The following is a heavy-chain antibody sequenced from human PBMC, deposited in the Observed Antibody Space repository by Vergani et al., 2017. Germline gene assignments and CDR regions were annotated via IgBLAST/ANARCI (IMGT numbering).Heavy chain of an antibody. V-gene: IGHV3-30*18. J-gene: IGHJ6*02. CDR1: GFTFSSYG. D-gene: IGHD2-8*01. Sequence: QVQLVESGGGVVQPGRSLRLSCAASGFTFSSYGMHWVRQAPGKGLEWVAVISYDGSNKYYADSVKGRFTISRDNSKNTLYLQMNSLRAEDTAVYYCAKWVVDIVLMAGGYGMDVWGQGTTVTVSS. CDR2: ISYDGSNK. CDR3: AKWVVDIVLMAGGYGMDV.